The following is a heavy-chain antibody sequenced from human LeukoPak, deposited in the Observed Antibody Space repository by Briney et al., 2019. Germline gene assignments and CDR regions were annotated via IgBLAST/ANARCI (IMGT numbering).Heavy chain of an antibody. D-gene: IGHD3-10*01. V-gene: IGHV3-9*01. CDR1: GFTFDDHA. J-gene: IGHJ4*02. CDR3: AGDRGLTAYYFDF. Sequence: GGSLRLSCVASGFTFDDHAMHWVRQAPGKGREGVSGISWNSGTRGYADSVKGRFTISRDNARNSLYLQMNSLRAEDTALYYCAGDRGLTAYYFDFWGQGTLVTVSS. CDR2: ISWNSGTR.